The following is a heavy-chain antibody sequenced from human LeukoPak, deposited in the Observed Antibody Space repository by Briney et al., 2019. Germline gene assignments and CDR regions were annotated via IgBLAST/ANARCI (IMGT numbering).Heavy chain of an antibody. CDR1: GGTFSSYT. CDR3: ARARRSGGRDTAMVIYYYGMDV. J-gene: IGHJ6*02. D-gene: IGHD5-18*01. Sequence: ASVKVSCKASGGTFSSYTISWVRQAPGQGLEWMGRIIPILGIANYAQKFQGRVTITADKSTSTAYMELSSLRSEDTAVYYCARARRSGGRDTAMVIYYYGMDVWGQGTTVTVSS. V-gene: IGHV1-69*02. CDR2: IIPILGIA.